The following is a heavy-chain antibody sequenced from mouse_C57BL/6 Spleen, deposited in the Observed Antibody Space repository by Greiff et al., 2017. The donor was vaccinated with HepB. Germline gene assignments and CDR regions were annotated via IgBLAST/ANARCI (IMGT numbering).Heavy chain of an antibody. V-gene: IGHV5-17*01. CDR3: ARRGVYYGSSYDWYFDV. Sequence: EVQVVESGGGLVKPGGSLKLSCAASGFTFSDYGMHWVRQAPEKGLEWVAYISSGSSTIYYADTVKGRFTISRDNAKNTLFLQMTSLRSEDTAMYYCARRGVYYGSSYDWYFDVWGTGTTVTVSS. J-gene: IGHJ1*03. D-gene: IGHD1-1*01. CDR1: GFTFSDYG. CDR2: ISSGSSTI.